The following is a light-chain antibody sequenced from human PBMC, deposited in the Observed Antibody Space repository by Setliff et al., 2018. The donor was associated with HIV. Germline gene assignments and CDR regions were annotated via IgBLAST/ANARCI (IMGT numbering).Light chain of an antibody. CDR3: TSYTRDNTITRV. V-gene: IGLV2-14*01. Sequence: QSVLAQPASVSGSPGQSITISCTGTSSDVCGYNSVSWYQHYPGKAPKVMIYGVNNRPSGVSNRFSGSKSGSTASLTISGLQAEDEADYFCTSYTRDNTITRVFGTGTKVTV. CDR2: GVN. CDR1: SSDVCGYNS. J-gene: IGLJ1*01.